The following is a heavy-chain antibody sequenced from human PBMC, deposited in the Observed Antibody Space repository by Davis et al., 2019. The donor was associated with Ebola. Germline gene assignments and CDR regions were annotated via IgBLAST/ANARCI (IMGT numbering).Heavy chain of an antibody. CDR3: AGMHGFGEGWPGY. D-gene: IGHD3-10*01. V-gene: IGHV1-69*13. Sequence: AASVKVSCKVSGDTFISYAISWVRQAPGQGLEWMGGIIPIFGTTNYAQKFQGRVTIIADESTRTAYMELSSLRSEDTAVYYCAGMHGFGEGWPGYWGQGTLVTVSS. CDR2: IIPIFGTT. CDR1: GDTFISYA. J-gene: IGHJ4*02.